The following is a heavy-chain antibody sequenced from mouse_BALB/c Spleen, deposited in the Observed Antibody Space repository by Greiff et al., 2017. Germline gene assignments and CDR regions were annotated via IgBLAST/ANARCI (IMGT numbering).Heavy chain of an antibody. J-gene: IGHJ3*01. CDR3: TRQGIYDGYYAWFAY. V-gene: IGHV6-6*02. CDR1: GFTFSNYW. D-gene: IGHD2-3*01. Sequence: EVQLQESGGGLVQPGGSMKLSCVASGFTFSNYWMNWVRQSPEKGLEWVAEIRLKSNNYATHYAESVKGRFTISRDDSKSSVYLQMNNLRAEDTGIYYCTRQGIYDGYYAWFAYWGQGTLVTVSA. CDR2: IRLKSNNYAT.